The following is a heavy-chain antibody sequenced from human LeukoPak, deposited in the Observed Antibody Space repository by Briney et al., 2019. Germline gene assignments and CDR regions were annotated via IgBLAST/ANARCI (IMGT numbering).Heavy chain of an antibody. CDR2: IYPGDSHT. J-gene: IGHJ4*02. Sequence: GESLRISCKGSGYTFSRYWIGWVRQMPGKGLVWMGIIYPGDSHTRYSPSLQGQVTISVDTSIGTAYLQWSSLKASDTAIYYCARQNDFRLDYWGQGTLVTVSS. D-gene: IGHD3-3*01. V-gene: IGHV5-51*01. CDR3: ARQNDFRLDY. CDR1: GYTFSRYW.